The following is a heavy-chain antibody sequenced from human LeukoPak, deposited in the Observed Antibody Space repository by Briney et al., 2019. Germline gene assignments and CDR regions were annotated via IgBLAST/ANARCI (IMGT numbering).Heavy chain of an antibody. CDR2: IYYSGST. Sequence: SETLSLTCTVSGGSISSGGYYWSWIRQHPGKGLEWIGYIYYSGSTYYNPSLKSRVTISVDTSKNQFSLKLSSVTTADTAVYYCARGDGDYYFDYWGQGTLVTVSS. J-gene: IGHJ4*02. D-gene: IGHD4-17*01. CDR3: ARGDGDYYFDY. V-gene: IGHV4-31*03. CDR1: GGSISSGGYY.